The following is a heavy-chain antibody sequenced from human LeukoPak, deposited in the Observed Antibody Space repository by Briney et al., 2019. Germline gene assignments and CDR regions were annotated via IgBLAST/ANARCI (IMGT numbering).Heavy chain of an antibody. V-gene: IGHV4-59*08. CDR1: GGSISGYY. D-gene: IGHD3-10*01. CDR2: IHYSGTT. CDR3: ARHDSYALGSHPLDV. J-gene: IGHJ6*02. Sequence: SETLSLTCTVSGGSISGYYWNWIRLPPGKGLEWIAYIHYSGTTNYNPSLRSRVTISVDTSKNQFSLKVNSVTATDTAVYFCARHDSYALGSHPLDVWGQGTTVIVSS.